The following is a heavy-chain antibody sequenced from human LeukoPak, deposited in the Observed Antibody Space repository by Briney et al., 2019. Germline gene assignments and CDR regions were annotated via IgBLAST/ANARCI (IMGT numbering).Heavy chain of an antibody. CDR3: AKDPNRYDSSIYYCAY. D-gene: IGHD3-22*01. Sequence: GGSLRLSCAAPGFTFNNYGMHWVRQAPGKGLEWVAFIRCDGSNTYYADSVKGRFTISRGNSKNTLYLHMNRLRAEDTAVYYCAKDPNRYDSSIYYCAYWGQGTLVTVSS. V-gene: IGHV3-30*02. J-gene: IGHJ4*02. CDR2: IRCDGSNT. CDR1: GFTFNNYG.